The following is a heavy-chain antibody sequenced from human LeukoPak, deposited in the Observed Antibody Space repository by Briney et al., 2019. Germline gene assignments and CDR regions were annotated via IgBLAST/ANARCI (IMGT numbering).Heavy chain of an antibody. CDR3: ARAAGPLAAPDF. D-gene: IGHD6-13*01. V-gene: IGHV4-34*01. Sequence: SETLSLTCAVYGGSFSGYYWSWIRQPPGKGLEWIGEINHSGSTNYNPSLKSRVTISVDTSKNQFSLKLSSVTAADTAVYYCARAAGPLAAPDFWGQGTPVTVSS. J-gene: IGHJ4*02. CDR2: INHSGST. CDR1: GGSFSGYY.